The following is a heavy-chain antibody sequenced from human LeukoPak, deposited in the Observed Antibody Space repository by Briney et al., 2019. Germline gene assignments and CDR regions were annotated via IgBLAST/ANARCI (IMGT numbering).Heavy chain of an antibody. Sequence: VKVSCKVSGYTFTDYYMYWVQQAPGKGLEWMGLVDPEDGETKYAEKFQGRVTIIADTSTDTAYMEMSSLRSEDTAVYYCATTKGTIPYFEHWGQGTLVTVSS. CDR1: GYTFTDYY. D-gene: IGHD3-3*01. J-gene: IGHJ4*02. CDR2: VDPEDGET. CDR3: ATTKGTIPYFEH. V-gene: IGHV1-69-2*01.